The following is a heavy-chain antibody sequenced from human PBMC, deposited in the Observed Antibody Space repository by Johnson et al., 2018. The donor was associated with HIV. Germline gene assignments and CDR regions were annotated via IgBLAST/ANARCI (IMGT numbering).Heavy chain of an antibody. Sequence: MQLVESGGGLVQPGGSLRLSCVASGFTFTSYDMHWVRQATGEGLNWSSAIGTACDTLYPGPVKGRFTISRDTPKNSLYLQMNSLSPGDTAVYYCVRGGSDAFDIWGQGTMVTVSS. J-gene: IGHJ3*02. V-gene: IGHV3-13*01. CDR3: VRGGSDAFDI. D-gene: IGHD3-10*01. CDR2: IGTACDT. CDR1: GFTFTSYD.